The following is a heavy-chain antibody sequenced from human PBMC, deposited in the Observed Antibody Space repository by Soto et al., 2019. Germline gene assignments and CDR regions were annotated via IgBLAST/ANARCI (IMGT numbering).Heavy chain of an antibody. J-gene: IGHJ4*02. D-gene: IGHD6-13*01. Sequence: SETLSLTCAVYGGSFSGYYWSWIRQPPGKGLEWIGEINHSGSTNYNPSLKSRVTISVDTSKNQFSLKLSSVTAADTAVYYCARGRRAAAGTVYFDYWGQGTLVTVSS. CDR2: INHSGST. CDR1: GGSFSGYY. CDR3: ARGRRAAAGTVYFDY. V-gene: IGHV4-34*01.